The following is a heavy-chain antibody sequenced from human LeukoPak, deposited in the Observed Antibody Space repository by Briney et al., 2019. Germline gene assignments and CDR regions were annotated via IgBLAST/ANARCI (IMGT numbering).Heavy chain of an antibody. CDR1: GFTFSSYT. CDR3: ARFSSSWYGFDY. Sequence: GGSLRLSCATSGFTFSSYTMNWVRQAPGKGLEWVSVIYSGGSTYYADSVKGRFTISRDNSKNTLYLQMNSLRAEDTAVYYCARFSSSWYGFDYWGQGTLVTVSS. V-gene: IGHV3-66*02. J-gene: IGHJ4*02. D-gene: IGHD6-13*01. CDR2: IYSGGST.